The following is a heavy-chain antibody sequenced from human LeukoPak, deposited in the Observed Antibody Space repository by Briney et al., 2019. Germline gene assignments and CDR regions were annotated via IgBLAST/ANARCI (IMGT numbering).Heavy chain of an antibody. J-gene: IGHJ4*02. D-gene: IGHD1-26*01. V-gene: IGHV3-11*03. CDR1: GFTFSDYY. Sequence: PGGSLRLSCAASGFTFSDYYMSWIRQAPGKGLEWVSYISSSSSYTNYADSVKGRFTISRDNAKNSLYLQMNSLRAEDTAVYYCAAERGSYGVGTHWGQRTLVTVSS. CDR2: ISSSSSYT. CDR3: AAERGSYGVGTH.